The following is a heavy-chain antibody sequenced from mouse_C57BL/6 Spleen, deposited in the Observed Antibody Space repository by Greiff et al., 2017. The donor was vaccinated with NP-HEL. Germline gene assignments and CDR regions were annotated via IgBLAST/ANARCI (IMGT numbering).Heavy chain of an antibody. CDR2: INPNYGTT. Sequence: VQLQQSGPELVKPGASVKISCKASGYSFTDYNMNWVKQSNGKSLEWIGVINPNYGTTSYNQKFKGKATLTVDQSSSTAYMQLNSLTSEDSAVYDWARRGGDDYDDYAMDYWGQGTSVTVSS. CDR1: GYSFTDYN. V-gene: IGHV1-39*01. D-gene: IGHD2-4*01. CDR3: ARRGGDDYDDYAMDY. J-gene: IGHJ4*01.